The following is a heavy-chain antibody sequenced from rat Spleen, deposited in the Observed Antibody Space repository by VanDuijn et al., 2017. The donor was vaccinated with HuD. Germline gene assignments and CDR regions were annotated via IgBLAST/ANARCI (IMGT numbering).Heavy chain of an antibody. CDR1: GLTFSDYY. CDR3: ARQTGYYSGVFFDY. V-gene: IGHV5-7*01. Sequence: EVQLVESGGGLVQPGRSLKLSCAASGLTFSDYYMAWVRQAPTKGLEWVATINYDGSGTYYRDSVKGRFTISRDNAKSTLYLQMDSLRSEDTATYYCARQTGYYSGVFFDYWGQGVMVTVSS. J-gene: IGHJ2*01. D-gene: IGHD1-1*01. CDR2: INYDGSGT.